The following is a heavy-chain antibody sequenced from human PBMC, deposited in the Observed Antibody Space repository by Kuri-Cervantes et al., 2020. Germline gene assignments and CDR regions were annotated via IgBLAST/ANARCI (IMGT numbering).Heavy chain of an antibody. V-gene: IGHV4-30-2*01. CDR1: GGSISSGGYS. J-gene: IGHJ4*02. D-gene: IGHD3-10*01. Sequence: SETLSLTCAVSGGSISSGGYSWSWIRQPPGKGLEWIGYIYHSGSTYYNPSLKSRVTISVDTSKNQFSLKLSSVTAADTAVYYCARFGESWTDYWGQGTLVTVSS. CDR2: IYHSGST. CDR3: ARFGESWTDY.